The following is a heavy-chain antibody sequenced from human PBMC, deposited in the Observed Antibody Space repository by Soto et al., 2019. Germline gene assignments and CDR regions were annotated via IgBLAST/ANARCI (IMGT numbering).Heavy chain of an antibody. CDR2: ISSNGGST. V-gene: IGHV3-64D*08. D-gene: IGHD2-15*01. CDR1: GFTFSSYA. Sequence: GGSVRLSCSASGFTFSSYAMHWVRQAPGKGLEYVSAISSNGGSTYYADSVKGRFTISRDNSKNTLYLQMSSLRAEDTAVYYCVKDYRCSGGSCYSDWFDPWGQGTLVTVSS. CDR3: VKDYRCSGGSCYSDWFDP. J-gene: IGHJ5*02.